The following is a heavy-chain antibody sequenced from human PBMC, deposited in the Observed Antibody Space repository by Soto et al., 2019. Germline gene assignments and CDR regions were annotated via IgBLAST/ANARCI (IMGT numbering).Heavy chain of an antibody. CDR2: IIPIFGTA. CDR1: GYTFTSYG. V-gene: IGHV1-69*13. J-gene: IGHJ6*02. D-gene: IGHD3-16*02. CDR3: ARDDELSGAVHYYYYGMDV. Sequence: SVKVSCKASGYTFTSYGISWVRQAPGQGLEWMGGIIPIFGTANYAQKFQGRVTITADESTSTAYMELSSLRSEDTAVYYCARDDELSGAVHYYYYGMDVWGQGTTVTVSS.